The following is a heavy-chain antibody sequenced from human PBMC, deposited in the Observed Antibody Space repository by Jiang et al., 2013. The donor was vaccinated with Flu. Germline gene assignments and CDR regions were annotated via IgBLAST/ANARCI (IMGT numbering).Heavy chain of an antibody. D-gene: IGHD1-26*01. CDR3: ARDKGIVGARGKAFDI. Sequence: GAEVKKPGASVKVSCKASGYTFTSYGISWVRQAPGQGLEWMGWISAYNGNTNYAQKLQGRVTMTTDTSTSTAYMELRGLRSDDTAVYYCARDKGIVGARGKAFDIWGQGTMVTVSS. CDR1: GYTFTSYG. CDR2: ISAYNGNT. V-gene: IGHV1-18*01. J-gene: IGHJ3*02.